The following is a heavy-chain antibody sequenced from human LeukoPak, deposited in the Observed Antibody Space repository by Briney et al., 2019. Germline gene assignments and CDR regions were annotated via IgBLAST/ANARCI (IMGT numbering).Heavy chain of an antibody. CDR3: TRSLDE. V-gene: IGHV3-7*02. Sequence: GGSRKLSWAASGFPFSNYWMAGARQAPGKGLEWVANIKQDGSEKKCLDSVKGRFTISRDNAQNSLYLQMNSLRVEDTAVYYCTRSLDEWGQGTLVTVSS. D-gene: IGHD3-16*01. CDR1: GFPFSNYW. J-gene: IGHJ4*02. CDR2: IKQDGSEK.